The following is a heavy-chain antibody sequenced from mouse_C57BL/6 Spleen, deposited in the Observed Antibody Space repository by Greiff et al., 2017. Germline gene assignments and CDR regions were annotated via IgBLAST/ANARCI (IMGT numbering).Heavy chain of an antibody. Sequence: EVQLQESGGGLVKPGGSLKLSCAASGFTFSDYGMHWVRQAPEKGLEWVAYISSGSSTIYYADTVKGRFTISRDNAKNTLFLQMTSLRSEDTAMYYCASLTGVFAYWGQGTLVTVSA. J-gene: IGHJ3*01. CDR1: GFTFSDYG. V-gene: IGHV5-17*01. CDR3: ASLTGVFAY. D-gene: IGHD4-1*01. CDR2: ISSGSSTI.